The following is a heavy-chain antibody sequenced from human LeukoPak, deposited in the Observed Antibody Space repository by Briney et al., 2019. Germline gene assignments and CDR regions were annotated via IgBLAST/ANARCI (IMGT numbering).Heavy chain of an antibody. CDR2: IKQDGSEK. J-gene: IGHJ3*02. V-gene: IGHV3-7*01. CDR1: GFPFITYN. D-gene: IGHD3-10*01. CDR3: ARDAVLWFGELLGAFDI. Sequence: GGSLRLSCAVSGFPFITYNMNWVRQAPGKGLEWVANIKQDGSEKYYVDSVKGRFTISRDNAKNSLYLQMNSLRAEDTAVYYCARDAVLWFGELLGAFDIWGQGTMVTVSS.